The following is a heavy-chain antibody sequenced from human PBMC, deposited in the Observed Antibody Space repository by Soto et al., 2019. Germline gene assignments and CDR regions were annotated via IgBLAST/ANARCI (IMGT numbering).Heavy chain of an antibody. V-gene: IGHV4-31*03. CDR1: GGSISSGGYY. Sequence: PSENLSLTCTVSGGSISSGGYYWSWIRQHPGKGLEWIGYIYYSGSTYYNPSLKSRVTISVDTSKNQFSLKLSSVTAADTAVYYCARVPVVVVADEVYNWFDPWGQGTLVTVSS. D-gene: IGHD2-15*01. CDR2: IYYSGST. J-gene: IGHJ5*02. CDR3: ARVPVVVVADEVYNWFDP.